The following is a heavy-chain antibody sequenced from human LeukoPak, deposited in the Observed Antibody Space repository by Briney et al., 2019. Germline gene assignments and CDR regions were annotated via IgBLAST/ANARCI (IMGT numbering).Heavy chain of an antibody. Sequence: GGSLRLSCAASGFTFSSFAMHWVRQAPGRGLEWVAAISLNGGDTNYAGSVKGRFTISRDNSKNTLYLQMNSLRAEDTAVYYCARDPTTRSNRAQFYSDYWGQGTLVIVSS. J-gene: IGHJ4*02. CDR3: ARDPTTRSNRAQFYSDY. CDR2: ISLNGGDT. V-gene: IGHV3-30*04. CDR1: GFTFSSFA. D-gene: IGHD4-17*01.